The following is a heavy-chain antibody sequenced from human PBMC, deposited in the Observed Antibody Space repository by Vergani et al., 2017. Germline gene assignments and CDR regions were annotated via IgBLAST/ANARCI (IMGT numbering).Heavy chain of an antibody. V-gene: IGHV1-69*02. J-gene: IGHJ5*02. CDR3: ARGVVVVPAASIWFDP. Sequence: QVQLAQSGAEVKKPGSSVKVSCKASGGTFSSYTISWVRQAPGQGLEWMGRIIPILGIANYAQKFQGRVTITADKSTSTAYMELSSLRSEDTAVYYCARGVVVVPAASIWFDPWGQGTLVTVSS. CDR1: GGTFSSYT. D-gene: IGHD2-2*01. CDR2: IIPILGIA.